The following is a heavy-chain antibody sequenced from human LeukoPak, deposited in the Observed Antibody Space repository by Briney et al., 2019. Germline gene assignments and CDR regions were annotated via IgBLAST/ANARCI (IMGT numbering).Heavy chain of an antibody. CDR1: GYSFSNYG. J-gene: IGHJ4*02. D-gene: IGHD1-26*01. V-gene: IGHV1-18*01. CDR3: ARGLGGSYLYYFDY. CDR2: ISAHNVNT. Sequence: APVKVSCKASGYSFSNYGISWVRQAPGQGLEWMGWISAHNVNTNYAQKFQGRITMTTGTSTSTAYMELSSLRSEDTAVYYCARGLGGSYLYYFDYWGQGTLVTVSS.